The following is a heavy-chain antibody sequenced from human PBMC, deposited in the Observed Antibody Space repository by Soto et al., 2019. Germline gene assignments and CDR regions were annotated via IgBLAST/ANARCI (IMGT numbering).Heavy chain of an antibody. CDR3: AKDYRPLY. V-gene: IGHV3-30*18. CDR2: ISYDGSNK. CDR1: GFTFSSYG. Sequence: QVQLVESGGGVVQPGRSLRLSCAASGFTFSSYGMHWVRQAPGKGLEWVAVISYDGSNKYYADSVKGRFTISRDNSKNTLYLQMNSLRAEDTAVYYCAKDYRPLYWVQGTLVTVSS. J-gene: IGHJ4*02.